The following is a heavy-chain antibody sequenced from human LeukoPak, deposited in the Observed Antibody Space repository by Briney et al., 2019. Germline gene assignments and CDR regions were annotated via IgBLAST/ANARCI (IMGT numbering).Heavy chain of an antibody. Sequence: KSSETLSLTCTVSGGSISSGDYYWSWIRQPPGKGLEWIGYIYYSGSTYCNPSLKSRVTISVDTSKNQFSLKLSSVTAADTAVYYCARDLGALYGMDVWGQGTTVTVSS. CDR1: GGSISSGDYY. CDR2: IYYSGST. D-gene: IGHD1-26*01. CDR3: ARDLGALYGMDV. J-gene: IGHJ6*02. V-gene: IGHV4-30-4*01.